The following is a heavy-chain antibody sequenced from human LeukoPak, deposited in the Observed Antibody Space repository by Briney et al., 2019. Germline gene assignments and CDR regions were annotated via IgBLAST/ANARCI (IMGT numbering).Heavy chain of an antibody. CDR2: INPSGGST. Sequence: ASVKVSCKASGYTFTSYYMHWVRQAPGQGLEWMGIINPSGGSTSYAQKFQGRVTMTRDTSTSTVYMELSSLRSEDTAVYYCARDVRITIFGVGEYYFDYWGQGTLVTVSS. CDR1: GYTFTSYY. D-gene: IGHD3-3*01. J-gene: IGHJ4*02. V-gene: IGHV1-46*01. CDR3: ARDVRITIFGVGEYYFDY.